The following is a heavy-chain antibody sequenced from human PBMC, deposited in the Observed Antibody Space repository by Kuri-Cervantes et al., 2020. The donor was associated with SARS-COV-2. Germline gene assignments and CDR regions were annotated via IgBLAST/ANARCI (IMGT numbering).Heavy chain of an antibody. CDR3: ARDRVGVHDY. D-gene: IGHD2-21*01. CDR2: ISYDGSNK. V-gene: IGHV3-30-3*01. Sequence: GGSLRLSCAASGFTFSNYDTGWVRQAPGKGLEWVAIISYDGSNKYYADSVKGRFTISRDNSKNTLYLQMNSLRAEDTAAYYCARDRVGVHDYWGQGTLVTVSS. CDR1: GFTFSNYD. J-gene: IGHJ4*02.